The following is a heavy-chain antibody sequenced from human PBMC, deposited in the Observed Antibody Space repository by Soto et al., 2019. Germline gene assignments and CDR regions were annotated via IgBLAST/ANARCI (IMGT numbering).Heavy chain of an antibody. CDR2: ISGSGGST. CDR1: GFTFSSYA. D-gene: IGHD6-19*01. CDR3: AKMKHSSGLYYFDY. V-gene: IGHV3-23*01. J-gene: IGHJ4*02. Sequence: PGGSLRLSCAASGFTFSSYAMSWVRQAPGKGLEWVSAISGSGGSTYYADSVKGRFTISRDNSKNTLYLQMNSPRAEDTAVYYCAKMKHSSGLYYFDYWGQGTLVTVSS.